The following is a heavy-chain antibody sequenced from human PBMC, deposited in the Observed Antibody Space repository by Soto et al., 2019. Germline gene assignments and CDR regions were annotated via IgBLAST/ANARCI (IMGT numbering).Heavy chain of an antibody. J-gene: IGHJ4*02. CDR3: AKQKVAVAGTDY. CDR1: GLTFSSYG. D-gene: IGHD6-19*01. CDR2: ISYDGSNK. V-gene: IGHV3-30*18. Sequence: PGGSLRLSCAASGLTFSSYGMHWVRKAPGKGLEWVAVISYDGSNKYYADSVKGRFTISRDNSKNTLYLQMNSLRAEDTAVYYCAKQKVAVAGTDYWGQGTLVTVS.